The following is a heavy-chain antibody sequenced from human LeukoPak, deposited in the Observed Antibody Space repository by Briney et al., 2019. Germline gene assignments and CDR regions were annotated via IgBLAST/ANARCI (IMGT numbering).Heavy chain of an antibody. CDR1: GGSISSSNW. CDR3: ARDTFSYYYDSSGYYRTHWFDP. Sequence: SETLSLTCAVSGGSISSSNWWSWVRQPPGKGLEWIGEIYHSGSTNYNPSLKSRVTISVDKSKNQFSLKLSSVTAADTAVYYCARDTFSYYYDSSGYYRTHWFDPWGQGTLVTVSS. V-gene: IGHV4-4*02. CDR2: IYHSGST. D-gene: IGHD3-22*01. J-gene: IGHJ5*02.